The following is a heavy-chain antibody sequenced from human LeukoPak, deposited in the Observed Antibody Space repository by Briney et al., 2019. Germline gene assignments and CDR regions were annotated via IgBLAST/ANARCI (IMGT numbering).Heavy chain of an antibody. D-gene: IGHD2-2*01. CDR3: ARRLLSPYCSSTSCYRKLNAGLYYYYMDV. CDR1: GYPISSGYY. J-gene: IGHJ6*03. V-gene: IGHV4-38-2*02. CDR2: IYHSGST. Sequence: SETLSLTCTVSGYPISSGYYWGWIRQPPGKGLEWIGSIYHSGSTNYNPSLKSRVTISVDTSKNQFSLKLSSVTAADTAVYYCARRLLSPYCSSTSCYRKLNAGLYYYYMDVWGKGTTVTISS.